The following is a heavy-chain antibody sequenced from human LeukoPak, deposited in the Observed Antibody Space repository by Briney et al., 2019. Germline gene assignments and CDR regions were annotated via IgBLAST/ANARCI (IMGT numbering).Heavy chain of an antibody. J-gene: IGHJ5*02. CDR1: GGSISSYY. CDR3: VRGPYGSGISNWFDP. V-gene: IGHV4-4*07. Sequence: SETLSLTCTVSGGSISSYYWSWIRQPAGKGLEWIGRIYTSGSTNYNPSLKSRVTMSVDTSKNQFSLKLSSVTAADTAVYYCVRGPYGSGISNWFDPWGQGTQVIVSS. D-gene: IGHD3-10*01. CDR2: IYTSGST.